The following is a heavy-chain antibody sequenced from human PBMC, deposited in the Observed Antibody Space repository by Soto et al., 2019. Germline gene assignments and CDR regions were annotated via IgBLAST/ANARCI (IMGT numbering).Heavy chain of an antibody. CDR3: ARALITFGLRDYYYMDV. CDR2: IYYSGST. V-gene: IGHV4-31*03. D-gene: IGHD3-16*01. CDR1: GGSISSGGYY. Sequence: SETLSLTCTVSGGSISSGGYYWSWIRQHPGKGLEWIGYIYYSGSTYYNPSLKSRVTISVDTSKNQFSLKLSSVTAADTAVYYCARALITFGLRDYYYMDVWGKGTTVTVSS. J-gene: IGHJ6*03.